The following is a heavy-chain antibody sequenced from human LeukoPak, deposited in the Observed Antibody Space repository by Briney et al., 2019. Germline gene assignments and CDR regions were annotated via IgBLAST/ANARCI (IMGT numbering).Heavy chain of an antibody. CDR2: INHSGST. J-gene: IGHJ4*02. V-gene: IGHV4-34*01. CDR1: GGSFSGYY. CDR3: ARGRDDYNFAY. D-gene: IGHD5-24*01. Sequence: PSETLSLTCAVYGGSFSGYYWSWTRQPPGKGLEWIGEINHSGSTNYNPSLKSRVTISVDTSKNQFSLKLSSVTAADTAVYYCARGRDDYNFAYWGQGTLVTVSS.